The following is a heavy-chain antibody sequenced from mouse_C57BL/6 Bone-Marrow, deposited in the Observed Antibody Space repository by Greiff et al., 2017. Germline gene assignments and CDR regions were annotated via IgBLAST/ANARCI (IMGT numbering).Heavy chain of an antibody. CDR3: ATSDFAY. CDR2: IDPSDSYT. V-gene: IGHV1-50*01. Sequence: QVQLQQPGAELVKPGTSVKLSCKASGYTFTSYWMQWVKQRPGQGLEWIGEIDPSDSYTNYNQKFKGKAPLTVDTFSSTAYMQLSSLTSEDSAVYYCATSDFAYWGQGTTLTVSS. J-gene: IGHJ2*01. CDR1: GYTFTSYW.